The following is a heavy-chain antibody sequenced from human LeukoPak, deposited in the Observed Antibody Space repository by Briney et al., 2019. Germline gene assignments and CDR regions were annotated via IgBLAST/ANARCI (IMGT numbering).Heavy chain of an antibody. Sequence: KPSETLSLTCTVSGGSISSSSYYWGWIRQPPGKGLEWIGSIYYSGSTYYNPPLKSRVTISVDTSKNQFSLKLSSVTAADTAVYYCARLVVSSWYHEVLLGRDYWGQGTLVTVSS. D-gene: IGHD6-13*01. CDR3: ARLVVSSWYHEVLLGRDY. CDR1: GGSISSSSYY. V-gene: IGHV4-39*01. J-gene: IGHJ4*02. CDR2: IYYSGST.